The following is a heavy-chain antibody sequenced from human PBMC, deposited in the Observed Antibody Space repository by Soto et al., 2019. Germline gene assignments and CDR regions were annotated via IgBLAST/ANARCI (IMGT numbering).Heavy chain of an antibody. D-gene: IGHD4-17*01. CDR2: VYRSGST. CDR3: ARNGVYSLGS. J-gene: IGHJ5*02. CDR1: GGSISSDNW. Sequence: QVQLQESGPGLVKPSGTLSLTCAVSGGSISSDNWWNWVRQPPGQGLEWIGEVYRSGSTNYDPSLKSRFTISIDMSKNQFSLTLSSVTAADTAMYYCARNGVYSLGSWGQGTLVTVSS. V-gene: IGHV4-4*02.